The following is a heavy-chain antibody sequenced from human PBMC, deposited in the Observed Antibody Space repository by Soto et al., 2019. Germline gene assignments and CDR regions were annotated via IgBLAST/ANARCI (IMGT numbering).Heavy chain of an antibody. CDR2: LSGSGGST. D-gene: IGHD2-2*02. J-gene: IGHJ4*02. Sequence: EVQLLESGGGLVQPGGSLRLSCAASGFTFSSYAMSWVRQAPGKGREWVSALSGSGGSTYYADSVKGRFTISRDNSKNTLYLQMNSLRAEDTAVYYCAKEEGIVVVPAAIRYWGQGTLVTVSS. CDR3: AKEEGIVVVPAAIRY. CDR1: GFTFSSYA. V-gene: IGHV3-23*01.